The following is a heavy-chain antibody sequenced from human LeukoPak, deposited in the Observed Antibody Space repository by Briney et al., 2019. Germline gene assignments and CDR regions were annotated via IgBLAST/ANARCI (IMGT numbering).Heavy chain of an antibody. CDR3: ARAVTGDALEI. CDR1: SGSISGYY. CDR2: IYNTGSS. D-gene: IGHD2-21*02. V-gene: IGHV4-4*07. Sequence: PSETLSLTCTVSSGSISGYYLTWIRQPAGKGLEWIGRIYNTGSSTYNPSLKSRVTMSVDTSKKHFSLKLSSVTAADTAVYYCARAVTGDALEIWGQGTMVIVSS. J-gene: IGHJ3*02.